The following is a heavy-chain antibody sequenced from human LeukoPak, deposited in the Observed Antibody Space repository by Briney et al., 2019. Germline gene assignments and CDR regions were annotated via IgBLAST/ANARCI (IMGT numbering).Heavy chain of an antibody. CDR1: GFTFSSYA. CDR2: ISGSGGST. CDR3: AKDLRYCSGGSCYLYYFDY. D-gene: IGHD2-15*01. J-gene: IGHJ4*02. Sequence: GGSLRLSCAASGFTFSSYAMSWVRQAPGKGLEWVSAISGSGGSTYYADSVKGRFTISRDNSKNTLYLQMNSLRAEDTAVYYCAKDLRYCSGGSCYLYYFDYWGQGTLVTVSS. V-gene: IGHV3-23*01.